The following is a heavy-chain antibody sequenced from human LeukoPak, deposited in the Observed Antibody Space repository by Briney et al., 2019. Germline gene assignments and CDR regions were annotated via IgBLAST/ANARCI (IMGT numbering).Heavy chain of an antibody. V-gene: IGHV3-21*01. CDR2: ISSSSSYI. CDR3: AREDDYDHWFDP. CDR1: GFTFSSYS. J-gene: IGHJ5*02. Sequence: GGSLRLSCAASGFTFSSYSMNWVRQAPGKGLEWVSSISSSSSYIYYADSVEGRFTISRDNAKNSLYLQMNSLRAEDTAVYYCAREDDYDHWFDPWGQGTLVTVSS. D-gene: IGHD3-22*01.